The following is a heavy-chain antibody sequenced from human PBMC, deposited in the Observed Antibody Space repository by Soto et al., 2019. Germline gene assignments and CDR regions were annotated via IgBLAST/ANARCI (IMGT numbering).Heavy chain of an antibody. V-gene: IGHV3-48*03. J-gene: IGHJ5*02. D-gene: IGHD5-12*01. Sequence: PRLSCAAPGFTFSSYEMNWVRQAPGKGLEWVSYISSSGSTIYYADSVKGRFTISRDNAKNSLYLQMNSLRAEDTAVYYCAREQRWLQLRWFDTWRQGTLVTVSS. CDR3: AREQRWLQLRWFDT. CDR2: ISSSGSTI. CDR1: GFTFSSYE.